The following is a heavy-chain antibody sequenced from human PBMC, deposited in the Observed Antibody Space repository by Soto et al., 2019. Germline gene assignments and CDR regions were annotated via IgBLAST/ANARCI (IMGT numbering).Heavy chain of an antibody. Sequence: GGSLRLSCAASGFTFTSYAMHWVRQAPGKGLEWVAVISYAGTEKYYADSVKGRFTISRDNSQNTLYLQMSSLRADDTAVYFCARTHTLSRIWYDLYYCGQGTLVTVSS. V-gene: IGHV3-30-3*01. CDR1: GFTFTSYA. D-gene: IGHD6-13*01. J-gene: IGHJ4*02. CDR2: ISYAGTEK. CDR3: ARTHTLSRIWYDLYY.